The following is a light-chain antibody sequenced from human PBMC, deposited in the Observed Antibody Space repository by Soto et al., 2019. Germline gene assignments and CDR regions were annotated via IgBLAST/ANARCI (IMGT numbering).Light chain of an antibody. CDR1: SGSIASNY. Sequence: NFMLTQPHSVSESPGKTVTISCTRSSGSIASNYAQWYQQRPGSAPTTVIYEDNQRPSGVPDRFSGSIDSSSNSASLTISGLKTEDEAGYYCQSYDSSNYVFGTGTKVTVL. V-gene: IGLV6-57*04. CDR2: EDN. CDR3: QSYDSSNYV. J-gene: IGLJ1*01.